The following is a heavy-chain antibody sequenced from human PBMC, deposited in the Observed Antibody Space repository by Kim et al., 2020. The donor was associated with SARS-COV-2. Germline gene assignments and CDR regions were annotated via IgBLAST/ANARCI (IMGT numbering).Heavy chain of an antibody. V-gene: IGHV4-59*13. CDR2: IYYSGST. D-gene: IGHD3-9*01. CDR3: ARGGVDWYTPYYYYGMDV. CDR1: GGSISSYY. J-gene: IGHJ6*02. Sequence: SETLSLTCTVSGGSISSYYWSWIRQPPGKGLEWIGYIYYSGSTNYNPSLKSRVTISVDTSKNQFSLKLSSVTAADTAVYYCARGGVDWYTPYYYYGMDVWGQGTTVTVSS.